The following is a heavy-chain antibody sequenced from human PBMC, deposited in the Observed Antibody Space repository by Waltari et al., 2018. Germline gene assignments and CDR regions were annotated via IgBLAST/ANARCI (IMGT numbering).Heavy chain of an antibody. Sequence: QVQLVQSGAEVKKPGASVKVSCKASGYTFTSYGISWVRQAPGQGLEWMGWISAYNVNTNYAQKLQGRVTMTTDTSTSTAYRELRSLRSDDTAVYYCARAGGRGGFYYDSSGYYYYFDYWGQGTLVTVSS. D-gene: IGHD3-22*01. CDR2: ISAYNVNT. CDR3: ARAGGRGGFYYDSSGYYYYFDY. J-gene: IGHJ4*02. CDR1: GYTFTSYG. V-gene: IGHV1-18*01.